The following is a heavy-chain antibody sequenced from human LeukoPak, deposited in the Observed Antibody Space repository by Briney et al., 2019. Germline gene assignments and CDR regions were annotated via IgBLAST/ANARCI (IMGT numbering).Heavy chain of an antibody. Sequence: PGGSLRLSCAASGFTLSSYGMHWVRQAPGKGLQWVAFIWNDGSHKYYADFVKGRFTISRDNSKNTLYLQMNSLRDEDTAVYYCVRLRRNSDTSGYYYYYDYWGQGTLVTVSS. D-gene: IGHD3-22*01. V-gene: IGHV3-30*02. CDR3: VRLRRNSDTSGYYYYYDY. J-gene: IGHJ4*02. CDR1: GFTLSSYG. CDR2: IWNDGSHK.